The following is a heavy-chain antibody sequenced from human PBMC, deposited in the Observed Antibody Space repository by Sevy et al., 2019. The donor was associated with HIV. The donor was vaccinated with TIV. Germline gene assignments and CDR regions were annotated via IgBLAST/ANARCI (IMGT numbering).Heavy chain of an antibody. V-gene: IGHV3-23*01. Sequence: GGSLRLSCAASGFTFSSYVMSWVRQAPGKGLEWVSAISGSGGSTYYADSVKGRFTISRDNSKNTLYLQMNSLRAEDTAVYYCARKYCSSTSCAPYGMDVWGQGTTVTVSS. J-gene: IGHJ6*02. CDR2: ISGSGGST. CDR3: ARKYCSSTSCAPYGMDV. CDR1: GFTFSSYV. D-gene: IGHD2-2*01.